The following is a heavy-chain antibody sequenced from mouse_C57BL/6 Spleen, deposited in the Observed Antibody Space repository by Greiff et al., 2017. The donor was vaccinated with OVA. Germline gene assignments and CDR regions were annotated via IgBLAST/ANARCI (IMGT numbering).Heavy chain of an antibody. CDR3: TRDERWFAY. Sequence: EVMLVESGEGLVKPGGSLELSCAASGFTFSSYAMSWVRQTPEKRLEWVAYISSGGDYIYYADTVKGRFTISRDNARNTLYLQMSSLKSEDTAMYYCTRDERWFAYWGQGTLVTVSA. CDR2: ISSGGDYI. J-gene: IGHJ3*01. V-gene: IGHV5-9-1*02. CDR1: GFTFSSYA.